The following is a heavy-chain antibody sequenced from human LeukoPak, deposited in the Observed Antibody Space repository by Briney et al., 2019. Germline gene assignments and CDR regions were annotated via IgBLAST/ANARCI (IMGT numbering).Heavy chain of an antibody. J-gene: IGHJ6*02. CDR3: ARASGGYYGSGSYYIDYYYGMDV. Sequence: ASVKVSCKASGGTFSSYAISWVRQAPGQGLEWMGGIIPIFGTANYAQKFQGRVTITADESTSTAYMELSSLRSEDTAVYYCARASGGYYGSGSYYIDYYYGMDVWGQGTLVTVSS. D-gene: IGHD3-10*01. CDR2: IIPIFGTA. CDR1: GGTFSSYA. V-gene: IGHV1-69*01.